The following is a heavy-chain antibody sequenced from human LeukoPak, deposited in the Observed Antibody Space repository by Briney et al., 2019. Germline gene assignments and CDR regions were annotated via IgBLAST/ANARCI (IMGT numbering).Heavy chain of an antibody. CDR1: GFTFSSYE. V-gene: IGHV3-48*03. D-gene: IGHD4-17*01. Sequence: GGSLRLSCAASGFTFSSYEMNWVRQAPGKGLEWVSYISSSGSTIYYADSVKGRFTISRDNAKNSLYLQMNSLRAEDTAVYYCASHLDEGGYGVTRFDPWGQGTLVTVSS. CDR2: ISSSGSTI. CDR3: ASHLDEGGYGVTRFDP. J-gene: IGHJ5*02.